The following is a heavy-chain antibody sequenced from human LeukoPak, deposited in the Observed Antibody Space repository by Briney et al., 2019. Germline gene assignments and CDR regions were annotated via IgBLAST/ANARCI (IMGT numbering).Heavy chain of an antibody. D-gene: IGHD6-13*01. Sequence: GGSLRLSCAASGFTFSSYGMNWVRQAPGKGLEWVSSISSSSSYIYYADSVKGRFTISRDNAKNSLYLQMNSLRAEDTAVYYCARGYSSSWYLDYWGQGTLVTVSS. V-gene: IGHV3-21*01. CDR1: GFTFSSYG. J-gene: IGHJ4*02. CDR3: ARGYSSSWYLDY. CDR2: ISSSSSYI.